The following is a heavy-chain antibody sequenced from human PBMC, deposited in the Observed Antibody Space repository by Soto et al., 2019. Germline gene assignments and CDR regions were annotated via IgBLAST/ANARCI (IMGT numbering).Heavy chain of an antibody. Sequence: GESLKISCKNSGYRFSTYWIGWVRQMPGKDLEWMVIIYPGDSDTRYSPSFQGQVTISVDKSINTAYLQWSSLKASDTAMYYCARKTTGFDSWGQGTMVTVSS. CDR1: GYRFSTYW. CDR3: ARKTTGFDS. V-gene: IGHV5-51*01. J-gene: IGHJ4*02. D-gene: IGHD4-17*01. CDR2: IYPGDSDT.